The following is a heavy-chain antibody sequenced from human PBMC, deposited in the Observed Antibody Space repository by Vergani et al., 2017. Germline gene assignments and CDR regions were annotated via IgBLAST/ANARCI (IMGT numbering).Heavy chain of an antibody. D-gene: IGHD5-18*01. Sequence: QVQLQESGSGLVKPSQTLSLTCAVSGGSISSGGYSWSWIRQPPGKGLEWIGYIYHSGSTYYNPSLKSRVTISVDRSKNQFSLKLSSVTAADTAVYYCARDQGRNAKQDTAMGMTPLYYYYGMDVWGQGP. V-gene: IGHV4-30-2*01. CDR2: IYHSGST. CDR3: ARDQGRNAKQDTAMGMTPLYYYYGMDV. CDR1: GGSISSGGYS. J-gene: IGHJ6*02.